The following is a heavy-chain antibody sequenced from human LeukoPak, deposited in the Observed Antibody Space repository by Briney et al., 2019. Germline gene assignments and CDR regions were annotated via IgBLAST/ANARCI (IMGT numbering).Heavy chain of an antibody. CDR1: GGSISSGDYY. J-gene: IGHJ4*02. D-gene: IGHD4-17*01. CDR2: IYYSGST. Sequence: SETLSLTCTVSGGSISSGDYYWSWIRQPPGKGLEWIGYIYYSGSTYYNPSLKSRVTISLDTSKNQFSLKLSSVTAADTAVYYCARADNYGDYVFDYWGQGTLVTVSS. CDR3: ARADNYGDYVFDY. V-gene: IGHV4-30-4*01.